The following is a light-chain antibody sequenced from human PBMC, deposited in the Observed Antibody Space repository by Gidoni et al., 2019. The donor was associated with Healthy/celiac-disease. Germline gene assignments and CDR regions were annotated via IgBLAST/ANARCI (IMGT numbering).Light chain of an antibody. V-gene: IGKV3-11*01. CDR1: QSVSSY. Sequence: DIVLTQSPATLSLSPGERATLSCRASQSVSSYLAWYQQKPGQAPRLLIYDASNRAPGIPARFSGSGSGTDFTLTISSLEPEDFAVYYCQQRSNWPPVTFGGXTKVEIK. CDR2: DAS. CDR3: QQRSNWPPVT. J-gene: IGKJ4*01.